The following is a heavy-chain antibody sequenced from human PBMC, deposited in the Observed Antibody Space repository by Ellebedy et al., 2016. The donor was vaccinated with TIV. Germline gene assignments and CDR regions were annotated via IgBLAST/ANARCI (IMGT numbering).Heavy chain of an antibody. D-gene: IGHD3-10*01. CDR2: INAGNGNT. V-gene: IGHV1-3*01. J-gene: IGHJ4*02. CDR3: ARESRITMVRGVITPPDY. Sequence: ASVKVSXKASGYTFTSYAMHWVRQAPGQRLEWMGWINAGNGNTNYAQKLQGRVTMTTDTSTSTAYMELRSLRSDDTAVYYCARESRITMVRGVITPPDYWGQGTLVTVSS. CDR1: GYTFTSYA.